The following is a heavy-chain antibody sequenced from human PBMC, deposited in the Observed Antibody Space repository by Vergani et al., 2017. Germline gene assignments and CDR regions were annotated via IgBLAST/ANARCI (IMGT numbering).Heavy chain of an antibody. CDR2: ISGSGGST. CDR3: IAALVFEPGEY. D-gene: IGHD6-13*01. J-gene: IGHJ4*02. CDR1: GFTFSNYA. Sequence: EVQLLESGGGLVQPGGSLRLSCAASGFTFSNYAMSWVRQAPGKGLEWVSTISGSGGSTYYADSVKGRFTISRDNSKNTLYLQMNRLGAEDTAVYYCIAALVFEPGEYWGQGNLV. V-gene: IGHV3-23*01.